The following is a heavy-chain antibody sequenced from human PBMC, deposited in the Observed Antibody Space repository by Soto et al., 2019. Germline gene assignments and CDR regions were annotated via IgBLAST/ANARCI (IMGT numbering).Heavy chain of an antibody. CDR1: GFSLSTSGVG. J-gene: IGHJ5*02. CDR2: IYWDDDK. D-gene: IGHD3-9*01. CDR3: AHSSYDILTGYYTEHNWFDP. Sequence: QITLKESGPTLVKPTQTLTLTRTFSGFSLSTSGVGVGWIRQPPGKALEWLALIYWDDDKRYSPSLKSRLTITKDTSKNHVVLTMTNMDPVDTATYYCAHSSYDILTGYYTEHNWFDPWGQGTLVTVSS. V-gene: IGHV2-5*02.